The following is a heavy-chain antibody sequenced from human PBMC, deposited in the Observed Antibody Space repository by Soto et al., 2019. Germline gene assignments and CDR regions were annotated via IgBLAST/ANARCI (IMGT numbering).Heavy chain of an antibody. CDR2: IKQDGSEK. CDR3: ASDSGKSRIAAADGMDV. V-gene: IGHV3-7*03. J-gene: IGHJ6*02. CDR1: GFTFSSYW. D-gene: IGHD6-13*01. Sequence: GGSLRLSCAAAGFTFSSYWISWVRQAPGKGLEWVANIKQDGSEKYYVDSVKGRFTISRDNAKNSLYLQTNSLRAEDTAVYYCASDSGKSRIAAADGMDVWGQGTTVTVSS.